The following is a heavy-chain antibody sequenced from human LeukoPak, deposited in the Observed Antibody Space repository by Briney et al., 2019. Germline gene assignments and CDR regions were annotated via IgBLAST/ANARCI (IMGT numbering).Heavy chain of an antibody. CDR2: IYYSGST. Sequence: SSETLSLTCTVSGGSISSSSYYWGWIRQPPGKGLEWIGSIYYSGSTYYNPSLKSRVTISVDTSKNQFSLKLSSVTAADTAVYYCARHGASNSITIFGVVILSWLDPWGQGTLVTVSS. CDR1: GGSISSSSYY. D-gene: IGHD3-3*01. V-gene: IGHV4-39*01. CDR3: ARHGASNSITIFGVVILSWLDP. J-gene: IGHJ5*02.